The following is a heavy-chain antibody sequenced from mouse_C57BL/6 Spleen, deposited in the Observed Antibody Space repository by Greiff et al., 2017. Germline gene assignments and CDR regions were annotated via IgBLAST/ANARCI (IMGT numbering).Heavy chain of an antibody. CDR3: AEGITTVVYFDY. D-gene: IGHD1-1*01. CDR1: GYTFTSYW. CDR2: IYPGSGST. J-gene: IGHJ2*01. Sequence: VQLQQPGAELVKPGASVKMSCKASGYTFTSYWITWVKQRPGQGLEWIGDIYPGSGSTNYNEKFKSKATLTVDTSSSTAYMQLSSLTSEDSAVYYCAEGITTVVYFDYWGQGTTLTVSS. V-gene: IGHV1-55*01.